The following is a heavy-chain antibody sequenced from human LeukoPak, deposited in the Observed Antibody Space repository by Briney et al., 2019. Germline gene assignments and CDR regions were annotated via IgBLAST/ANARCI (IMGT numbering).Heavy chain of an antibody. J-gene: IGHJ4*02. CDR1: GYSFTSYW. CDR2: IYPGDSDT. D-gene: IGHD5-18*01. V-gene: IGHV5-51*01. CDR3: ARHPVRGYSYGPSDY. Sequence: GESLKISCKGSGYSFTSYWIGWVRQMPGKGLEWMGIIYPGDSDTRYSPSFQGQVTISADKSISTAYLQWSSLEASDTAMYYCARHPVRGYSYGPSDYWGQGTLVTVSS.